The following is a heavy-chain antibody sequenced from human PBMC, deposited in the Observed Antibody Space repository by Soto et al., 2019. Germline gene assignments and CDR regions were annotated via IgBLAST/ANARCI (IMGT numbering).Heavy chain of an antibody. J-gene: IGHJ6*03. V-gene: IGHV1-2*02. Sequence: VQLAQSGAEVKKPGASVKVSCKTSGDSFNDYYIHWVRQAPGQGLEWMGWINPIGGATKYAQKFQGRVTVTRDTSIRTVYMELSSLRSDDTAVYYCARESGGATATLDYYYFYMDVWGKGTTVTVSS. CDR3: ARESGGATATLDYYYFYMDV. D-gene: IGHD5-12*01. CDR1: GDSFNDYY. CDR2: INPIGGAT.